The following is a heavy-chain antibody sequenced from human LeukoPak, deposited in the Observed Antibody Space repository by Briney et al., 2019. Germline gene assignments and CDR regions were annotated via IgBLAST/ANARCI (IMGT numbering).Heavy chain of an antibody. J-gene: IGHJ3*02. CDR1: GFTVSSNY. CDR3: ARGYGSGSYYNSPPDAFDI. Sequence: GGSLRLSCAASGFTVSSNYMSWVRQAPGKGLEWASVIYSGGSTYYAVSVKGRFTISRHNSKNTLYLQMNSLRAEDTAVYYCARGYGSGSYYNSPPDAFDIWGQGTMVTVSS. D-gene: IGHD3-10*01. V-gene: IGHV3-53*04. CDR2: IYSGGST.